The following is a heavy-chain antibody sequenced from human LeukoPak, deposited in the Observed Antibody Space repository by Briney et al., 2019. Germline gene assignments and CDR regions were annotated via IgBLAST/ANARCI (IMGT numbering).Heavy chain of an antibody. CDR1: GGSISSGGYS. Sequence: SETLSLTCAVSGGSISSGGYSWSWIRQPPGKGLEWIGYIYHSGSTYYNPSLKSRVTISVDRSKNQFSPKLSSVTAADTAVYYCARGPSGYYRYYYYYGMDVWGQGTTVTVSS. J-gene: IGHJ6*02. D-gene: IGHD3-22*01. CDR2: IYHSGST. CDR3: ARGPSGYYRYYYYYGMDV. V-gene: IGHV4-30-2*01.